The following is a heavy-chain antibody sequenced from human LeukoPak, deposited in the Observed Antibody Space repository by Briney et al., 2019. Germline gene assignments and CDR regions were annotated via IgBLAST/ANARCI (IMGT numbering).Heavy chain of an antibody. Sequence: SETLSLTCAVYGGSFSGYYWSWIRQPPGKGLEWIGEINHSGSTNYNPSLKSRVTISVDTSKNQFSLKLSSVTAADTAVYYCARGEMVRGYSYGFYYYYGMDVWGQGTTVTVSS. D-gene: IGHD5-18*01. V-gene: IGHV4-34*01. CDR2: INHSGST. CDR1: GGSFSGYY. J-gene: IGHJ6*02. CDR3: ARGEMVRGYSYGFYYYYGMDV.